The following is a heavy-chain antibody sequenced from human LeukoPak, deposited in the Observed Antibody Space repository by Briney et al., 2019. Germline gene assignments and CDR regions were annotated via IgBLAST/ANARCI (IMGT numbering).Heavy chain of an antibody. Sequence: ASVKVSCKASGYTFTDYYMHWVRQAPGQGLEWMGRINPNSGGTNYAQKFQGRVTMTRDASISTAYMDLSSLRSDDTAVYYCARSTGHYFDYWGQGILVSVCS. CDR1: GYTFTDYY. CDR3: ARSTGHYFDY. V-gene: IGHV1-2*06. D-gene: IGHD2-8*02. CDR2: INPNSGGT. J-gene: IGHJ4*02.